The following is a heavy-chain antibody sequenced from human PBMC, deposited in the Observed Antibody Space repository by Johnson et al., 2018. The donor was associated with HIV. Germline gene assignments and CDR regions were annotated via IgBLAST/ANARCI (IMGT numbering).Heavy chain of an antibody. V-gene: IGHV3-7*05. CDR1: GFTFSSYW. Sequence: VQLVESGGGLVQPGGSLRLSCAASGFTFSSYWMSWVRQAPGKGLEWVANIKQDGSEKYYVDSVKGRFTISRDNSKNTLYLQMNSLRADDTAVYYCARGHSSSSDAFDICGQGTMVTVSS. CDR3: ARGHSSSSDAFDI. CDR2: IKQDGSEK. D-gene: IGHD6-6*01. J-gene: IGHJ3*02.